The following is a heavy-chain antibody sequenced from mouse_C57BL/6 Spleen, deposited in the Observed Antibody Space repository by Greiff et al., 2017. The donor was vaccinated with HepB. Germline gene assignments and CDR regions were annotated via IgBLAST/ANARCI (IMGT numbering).Heavy chain of an antibody. V-gene: IGHV1-76*01. CDR2: IYPGSGNT. CDR1: GYTFTDYY. Sequence: VQLQQSGAELVRPGASVKLSCKASGYTFTDYYINWVKQRPGQGLEWIARIYPGSGNTYYNEKFKGKATLTAEKSFSTAYMQLSSLTSEDSAVYFCARGGNPYYAMDYWGQGTSVTVSS. J-gene: IGHJ4*01. D-gene: IGHD2-1*01. CDR3: ARGGNPYYAMDY.